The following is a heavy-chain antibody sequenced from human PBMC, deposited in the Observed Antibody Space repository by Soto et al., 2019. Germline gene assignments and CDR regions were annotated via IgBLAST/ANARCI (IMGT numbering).Heavy chain of an antibody. J-gene: IGHJ6*02. Sequence: AVSLRLSCAASGFTFSGYAMYWVRQAPGKGLEWVAVILYDGSNKYYADSVKGRFTISRDNSKNTLYLQMNSLRAEDTAVYYCARGEQQLAYYGMDVWGQGTTVNVSS. CDR3: ARGEQQLAYYGMDV. D-gene: IGHD6-13*01. V-gene: IGHV3-30-3*01. CDR2: ILYDGSNK. CDR1: GFTFSGYA.